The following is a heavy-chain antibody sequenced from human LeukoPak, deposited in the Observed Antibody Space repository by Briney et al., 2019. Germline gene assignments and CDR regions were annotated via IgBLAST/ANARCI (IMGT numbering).Heavy chain of an antibody. Sequence: PSETLSLTCTVSGGSISSSSYYWGWIRQPPGKGLEWIGSIYYSGSTYYNPSLKSRVTISVDTSKNQFSLKLSSVTAADTAVYYCAIEISVTRGLGYWGQGTLVTVSS. J-gene: IGHJ4*02. CDR3: AIEISVTRGLGY. CDR2: IYYSGST. V-gene: IGHV4-39*07. CDR1: GGSISSSSYY. D-gene: IGHD4-11*01.